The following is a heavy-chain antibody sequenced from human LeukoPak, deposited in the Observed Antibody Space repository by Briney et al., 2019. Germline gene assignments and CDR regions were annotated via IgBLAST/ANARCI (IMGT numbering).Heavy chain of an antibody. J-gene: IGHJ5*02. CDR1: GYTFTSYD. D-gene: IGHD2-15*01. V-gene: IGHV1-8*01. CDR2: MNPNSGNT. Sequence: GASVKVSCKASGYTFTSYDINWVRQATGQGLEWMGWMNPNSGNTGYAQKFQGRVTMTRNTSISTAYMELSSLTSEDTAVYYCARMSSGIVVVVAAADNWFDPWGQGTLVTVSS. CDR3: ARMSSGIVVVVAAADNWFDP.